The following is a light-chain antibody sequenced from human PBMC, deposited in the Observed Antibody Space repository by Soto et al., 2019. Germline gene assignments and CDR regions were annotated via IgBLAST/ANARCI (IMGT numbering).Light chain of an antibody. Sequence: QSARTQPASVSGSPGQSITISCTGTSSDVGGYNFVSWYQHHPGRAPKLMIYDVTNRPSGVSNRFSGSKSGNTASLTISGLQAEDEADYYCSSYTSSSTAYVFGTGTKLTVL. CDR2: DVT. J-gene: IGLJ1*01. V-gene: IGLV2-14*03. CDR1: SSDVGGYNF. CDR3: SSYTSSSTAYV.